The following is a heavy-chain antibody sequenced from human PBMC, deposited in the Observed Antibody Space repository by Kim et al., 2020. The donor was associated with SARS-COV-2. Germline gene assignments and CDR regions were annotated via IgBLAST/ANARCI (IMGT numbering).Heavy chain of an antibody. J-gene: IGHJ4*02. CDR2: ISGSGGST. Sequence: GGSLRLSCAASGFTLSSYAMSWVRQAPGKGLEWVSAISGSGGSTYYADSVKGRFTISRDNSKNTLYLQMNSLRAEDTAVYYCAKDTNPGIAAAGTLNWGQGTLVTVSS. D-gene: IGHD6-13*01. CDR3: AKDTNPGIAAAGTLN. V-gene: IGHV3-23*01. CDR1: GFTLSSYA.